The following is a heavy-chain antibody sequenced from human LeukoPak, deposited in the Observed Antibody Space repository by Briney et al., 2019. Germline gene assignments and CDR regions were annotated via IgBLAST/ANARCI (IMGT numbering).Heavy chain of an antibody. D-gene: IGHD1-26*01. CDR3: ARCLGATTEHFDY. J-gene: IGHJ4*02. Sequence: RASVKVSCKASGYTFTRYGISWVRQAPGQGPEWLGWISGYNGYTNYEQKFQDRVTMTTDTSTSTAYMELSSLTSDDTAVYYCARCLGATTEHFDYWGQGTLVTVSS. CDR2: ISGYNGYT. CDR1: GYTFTRYG. V-gene: IGHV1-18*01.